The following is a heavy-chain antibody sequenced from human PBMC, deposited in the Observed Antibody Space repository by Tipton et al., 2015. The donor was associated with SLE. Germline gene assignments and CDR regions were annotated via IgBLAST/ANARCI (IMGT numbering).Heavy chain of an antibody. CDR2: IYYSGST. CDR3: ARDGYGGSHFSY. CDR1: GGSISSYY. V-gene: IGHV4-59*01. D-gene: IGHD1-26*01. J-gene: IGHJ4*02. Sequence: LRLSCTVSGGSISSYYWSGIRQPPGKGLEWIGYIYYSGSTNYNPSLKSRVTISVDTSKNQFSLKLSSVTAADTAVYYCARDGYGGSHFSYWGQGTLVTVSS.